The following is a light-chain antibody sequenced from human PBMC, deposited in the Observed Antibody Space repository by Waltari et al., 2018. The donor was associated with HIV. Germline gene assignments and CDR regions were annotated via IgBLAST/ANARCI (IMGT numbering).Light chain of an antibody. V-gene: IGLV2-8*01. J-gene: IGLJ2*01. CDR1: SSDIGGYNE. CDR2: EVT. Sequence: QSALTQPPSASGTPVQSATIPCTGTSSDIGGYNEFSRSQQHPGNAPKLIMTEVTTRPSGVPDRFSSSKSGNTASLTGSGLQAEDEAHYYCSSYAPTNKFYVLFGGGTTLTVL. CDR3: SSYAPTNKFYVL.